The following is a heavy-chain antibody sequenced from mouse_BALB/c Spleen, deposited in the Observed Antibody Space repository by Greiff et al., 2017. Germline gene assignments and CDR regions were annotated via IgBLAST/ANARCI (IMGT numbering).Heavy chain of an antibody. CDR3: ATHYYGSPWFAY. V-gene: IGHV2-9*02. CDR2: IWAGGST. CDR1: GFSLTSYG. D-gene: IGHD1-1*01. Sequence: VKLVESGPGLVAPSQSLSITCTVSGFSLTSYGVHWVRQPPGKGLEWLGVIWAGGSTNYKSALMSRLSISKDNSKSQVFLKMNSLQTDDTAMYYCATHYYGSPWFAYWGQGTLVTVSA. J-gene: IGHJ3*01.